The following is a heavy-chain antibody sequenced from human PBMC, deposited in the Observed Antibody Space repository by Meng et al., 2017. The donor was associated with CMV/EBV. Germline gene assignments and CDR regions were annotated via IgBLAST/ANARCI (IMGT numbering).Heavy chain of an antibody. CDR2: IRYDGSNK. CDR1: GFTFSSYG. CDR3: ARVKVENYDYVWGSYRQYYFDY. J-gene: IGHJ4*02. V-gene: IGHV3-30*02. Sequence: GESLKISCAASGFTFSSYGMHWVRQAPGKGLEWVAFIRYDGSNKYYADSVKGRFTISRDNSKNTLYLQMNSLRAEDTAVYYCARVKVENYDYVWGSYRQYYFDYWGQGTLVTVSS. D-gene: IGHD3-16*02.